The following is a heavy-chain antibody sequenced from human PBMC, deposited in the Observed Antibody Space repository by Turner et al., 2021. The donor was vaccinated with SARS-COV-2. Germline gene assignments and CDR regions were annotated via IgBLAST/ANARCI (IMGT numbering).Heavy chain of an antibody. J-gene: IGHJ5*02. CDR2: FDHEDGET. CDR3: ATAPPYCPNGVGPNWFDP. V-gene: IGHV1-24*01. CDR1: GYTLTELS. D-gene: IGHD2-8*01. Sequence: QVQLVQSGAEVQTPGASVKVSCMLSGYTLTELSMYWVRQAPGYGREWMRGFDHEDGETIDSQKYQGRITMTEDTTTDTAYMELRSLRSEDTSVYYCATAPPYCPNGVGPNWFDPWGQGTLVTVSS.